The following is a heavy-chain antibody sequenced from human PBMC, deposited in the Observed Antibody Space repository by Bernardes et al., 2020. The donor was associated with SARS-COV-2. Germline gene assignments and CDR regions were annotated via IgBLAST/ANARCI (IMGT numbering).Heavy chain of an antibody. CDR1: GFTFSSYA. CDR2: ISNSDGST. CDR3: VKGGTYYKTPYWFDF. J-gene: IGHJ4*02. Sequence: GGSLRLSCAASGFTFSSYAMTWVRRAPGKGLEWVSSISNSDGSTYYADSVKGRFTISRDNSKNTLYLHVNSLRAEDTAVYYCVKGGTYYKTPYWFDFWGQGTLVTVSS. D-gene: IGHD1-26*01. V-gene: IGHV3-23*01.